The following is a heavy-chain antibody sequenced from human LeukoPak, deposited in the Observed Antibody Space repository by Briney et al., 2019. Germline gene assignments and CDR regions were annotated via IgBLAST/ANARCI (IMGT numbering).Heavy chain of an antibody. J-gene: IGHJ4*02. CDR3: ASITVTTKIFDY. Sequence: PSETLSLTCAVYGGSFSGYFWSWIRQSPGKGLEWIGEISDDGTTNYNPSLKSRVILSVDKSKSHFSLQLNSLSAADTAVYYCASITVTTKIFDYWGQGTLVTVSS. CDR1: GGSFSGYF. CDR2: ISDDGTT. D-gene: IGHD4-17*01. V-gene: IGHV4-34*01.